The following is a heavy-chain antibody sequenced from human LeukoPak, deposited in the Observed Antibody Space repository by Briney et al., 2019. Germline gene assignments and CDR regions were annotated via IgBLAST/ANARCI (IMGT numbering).Heavy chain of an antibody. V-gene: IGHV4-39*01. Sequence: SETLSLTCTVSGGSISSSSYYWGWIRQPPGKGLEWIGSIYYSGSTYYNPSLKSRVTISVDTSKNQFSLKLSSVTAADTAVYYCARGWDYRFHPRGQGNLVNGS. CDR3: ARGWDYRFHP. D-gene: IGHD3-16*01. J-gene: IGHJ5*01. CDR2: IYYSGST. CDR1: GGSISSSSYY.